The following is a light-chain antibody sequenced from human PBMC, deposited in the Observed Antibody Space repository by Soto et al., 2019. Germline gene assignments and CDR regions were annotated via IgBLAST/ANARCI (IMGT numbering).Light chain of an antibody. CDR3: QQYGSSQS. CDR2: GAS. J-gene: IGKJ1*01. V-gene: IGKV3-20*01. Sequence: EIVLTQSPGTLSLSPGERATLSCRASQSVSFSYLAWYQQKPGQAPRLLIYGASSRATGIPDRFSGSGSGTDFTLTISRLELEDLAVYYCQQYGSSQSFGQGTKVEIK. CDR1: QSVSFSY.